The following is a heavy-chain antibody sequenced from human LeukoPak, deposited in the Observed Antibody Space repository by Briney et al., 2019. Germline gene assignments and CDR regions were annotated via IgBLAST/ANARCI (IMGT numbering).Heavy chain of an antibody. CDR1: GFTFSSSG. CDR3: AKDYPSAVGASPFEY. J-gene: IGHJ4*02. CDR2: IGYDGSNNYDGSSK. V-gene: IGHV3-30*02. Sequence: GGSLRLSCAASGFTFSSSGMHWVRQAPGKGLEWVTFIGYDGSNNYDGSSKYYADSVKGRFTISRANSKNTLYLQMNSLRPEDTALYYCAKDYPSAVGASPFEYWGQGTLVTVS. D-gene: IGHD1-26*01.